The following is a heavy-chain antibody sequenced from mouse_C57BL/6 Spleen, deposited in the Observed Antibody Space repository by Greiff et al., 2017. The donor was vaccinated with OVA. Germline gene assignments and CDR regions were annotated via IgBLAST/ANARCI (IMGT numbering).Heavy chain of an antibody. CDR2: IYPSDSET. CDR3: ARRYSNFPWFAY. J-gene: IGHJ3*01. D-gene: IGHD2-5*01. CDR1: GYTFTSYW. Sequence: VQLQQPGAELVRPGSSVKLSCKASGYTFTSYWMDWVKQRPGQGLEWIGNIYPSDSETHYNQKFKDKATLTVDKSSSTAYMQLSSLTSEDSAVYYCARRYSNFPWFAYWGQGTLVTVSA. V-gene: IGHV1-61*01.